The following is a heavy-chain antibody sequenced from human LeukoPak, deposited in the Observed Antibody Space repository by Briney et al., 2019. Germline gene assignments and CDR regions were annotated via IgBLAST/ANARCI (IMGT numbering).Heavy chain of an antibody. J-gene: IGHJ5*02. CDR2: FDPEDGET. Sequence: ASVKVSCKVSGYTLTELSMHWVRQAPGKGLEWMGGFDPEDGETIYAQKFQGRVTMTEDTSTDTAYMELSSLRSEDTAVYYRALYSSGWYHDWFDPWGQGTLVTVSS. D-gene: IGHD6-19*01. CDR1: GYTLTELS. CDR3: ALYSSGWYHDWFDP. V-gene: IGHV1-24*01.